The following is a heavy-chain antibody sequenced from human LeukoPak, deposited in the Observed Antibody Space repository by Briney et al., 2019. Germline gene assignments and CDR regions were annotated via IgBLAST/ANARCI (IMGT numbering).Heavy chain of an antibody. V-gene: IGHV3-23*01. D-gene: IGHD5-24*01. CDR2: ISGSGSST. CDR1: GFTFSSYA. CDR3: AKRDGYNSNPLKD. Sequence: PGGSLRLSCAASGFTFSSYAMSWVRQAPGKGLEWVSAISGSGSSTYYADSVKGRLTISRDNSKNTLYLQMNSLRAEDTALYYCAKRDGYNSNPLKDWGQGTLVTVSS. J-gene: IGHJ4*02.